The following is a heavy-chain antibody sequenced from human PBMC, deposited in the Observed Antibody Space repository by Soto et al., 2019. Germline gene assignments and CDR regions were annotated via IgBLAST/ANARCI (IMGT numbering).Heavy chain of an antibody. CDR2: ISGSGGIT. V-gene: IGHV3-23*01. D-gene: IGHD6-13*01. J-gene: IGHJ3*02. Sequence: EVQLLESGGGLVQPGGSLRLSCAASGFTFSSYAMSWVRQAPGQGLEWVSGISGSGGITHYADSVKGRFTISRDNSRNTLHLQMSSLRAEDTGVYYCAKDLGYGSSWRYALDMWGQGTLVTVSS. CDR3: AKDLGYGSSWRYALDM. CDR1: GFTFSSYA.